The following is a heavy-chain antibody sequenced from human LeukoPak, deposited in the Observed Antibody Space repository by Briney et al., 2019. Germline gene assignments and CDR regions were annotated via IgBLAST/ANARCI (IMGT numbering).Heavy chain of an antibody. V-gene: IGHV1-46*01. CDR1: GYTFTSYY. D-gene: IGHD6-13*01. J-gene: IGHJ1*01. CDR2: INTSGGST. CDR3: ARGTGIAAAVTSLFQY. Sequence: ASVKVSFKASGYTFTSYYMHWVRQAPGQGPEWMGVINTSGGSTSYAQKFQGRVTMTRDTSASTVYMELSSLRSEDTAVYYCARGTGIAAAVTSLFQYWGQGTLVTVSS.